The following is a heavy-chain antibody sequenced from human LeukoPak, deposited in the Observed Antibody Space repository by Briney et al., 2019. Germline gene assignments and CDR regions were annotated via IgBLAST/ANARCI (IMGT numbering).Heavy chain of an antibody. CDR1: GFAVSSSY. CDR3: PRTVTTGP. D-gene: IGHD4-17*01. CDR2: IYSGGTT. Sequence: VGSLRLSCAASGFAVSSSYMSWVRQATGKGPEWVSVIYSGGTTNYADSVKGRFTISRDNSKNTLYLQINSLRLEDTAAYYCPRTVTTGPWGQGTLVTVSS. V-gene: IGHV3-66*01. J-gene: IGHJ5*02.